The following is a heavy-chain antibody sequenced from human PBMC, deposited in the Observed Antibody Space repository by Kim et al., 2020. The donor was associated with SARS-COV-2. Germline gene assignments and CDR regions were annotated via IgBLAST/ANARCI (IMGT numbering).Heavy chain of an antibody. CDR3: ASGDGWGSPLYYYYYGMDV. Sequence: SETLSLTCAVYGGSFSGYYWSWIRQPPGKGLEWIGEINHSGSTNYNPSLKSRVTISVDTSKNQFSLKLSSVTAADTAVYYCASGDGWGSPLYYYYYGMDVWGQGTTVTVSS. CDR1: GGSFSGYY. CDR2: INHSGST. D-gene: IGHD2-8*02. J-gene: IGHJ6*02. V-gene: IGHV4-34*01.